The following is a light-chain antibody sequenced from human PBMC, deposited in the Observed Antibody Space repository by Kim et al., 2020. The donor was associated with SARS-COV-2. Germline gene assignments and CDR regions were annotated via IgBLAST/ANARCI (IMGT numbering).Light chain of an antibody. CDR3: QTWGGSAAV. CDR1: KLDDKY. V-gene: IGLV3-1*01. J-gene: IGLJ2*01. CDR2: QDT. Sequence: VPPEQTARITCSGDKLDDKYACWYQQKPGPPPVLVIYQDTKGPSGIPEGFSGANSGNTATLTISGSRAMDEADYYWQTWGGSAAVFGGGRQRTFL.